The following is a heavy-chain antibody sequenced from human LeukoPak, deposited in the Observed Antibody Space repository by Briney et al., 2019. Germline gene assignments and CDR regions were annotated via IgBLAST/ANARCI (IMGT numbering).Heavy chain of an antibody. CDR2: VNTDTGDT. J-gene: IGHJ4*02. CDR1: GYTFSTHH. V-gene: IGHV1-18*01. Sequence: ASVKVSLKASGYTFSTHHIAGVRPAPGQGLEWMGLVNTDTGDTKFAHNVQGRVAMTADTSTTTAYMELRSLRSADTAVYYCARVLSRRSPGVDSWGQGTLVTVSS. D-gene: IGHD1-14*01. CDR3: ARVLSRRSPGVDS.